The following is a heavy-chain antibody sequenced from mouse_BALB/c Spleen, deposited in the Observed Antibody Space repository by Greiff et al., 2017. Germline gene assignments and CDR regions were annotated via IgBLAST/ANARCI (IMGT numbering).Heavy chain of an antibody. Sequence: VQLKESGAELVKPGASVKLSCTASGFNIKDTYMHWVKQRPEQGLEWIGRIDTANGNTKYDPKFQGKATITADTSSNNAYLQLSSLTSEDTAVDYCARWDDYYAMDYWGQGTSVTVSS. D-gene: IGHD4-1*01. CDR1: GFNIKDTY. J-gene: IGHJ4*01. CDR2: IDTANGNT. CDR3: ARWDDYYAMDY. V-gene: IGHV14-3*02.